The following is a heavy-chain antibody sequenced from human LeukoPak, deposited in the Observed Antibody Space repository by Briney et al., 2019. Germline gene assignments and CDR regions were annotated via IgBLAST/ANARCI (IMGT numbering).Heavy chain of an antibody. CDR2: ISSSSSYI. CDR1: GFTFRSYS. Sequence: GGSLRLSCAASGFTFRSYSMNWVREAPGKGLEWVSSISSSSSYIYYADSVKGRFTISRDNAKNSLYLQMNSLRAEDTAVYYSARAYYYGSGSPSNEGYYYGMDVWGQGTTVTVSS. CDR3: ARAYYYGSGSPSNEGYYYGMDV. D-gene: IGHD3-10*01. J-gene: IGHJ6*02. V-gene: IGHV3-21*01.